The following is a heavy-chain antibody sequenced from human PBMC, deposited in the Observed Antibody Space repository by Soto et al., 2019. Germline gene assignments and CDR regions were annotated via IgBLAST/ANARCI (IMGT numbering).Heavy chain of an antibody. V-gene: IGHV4-31*03. D-gene: IGHD3-3*01. CDR1: GGSISRGGYY. J-gene: IGHJ5*02. CDR3: ARVLRFLEWAPWFDP. CDR2: IYYSGST. Sequence: QVQLQESGPGLVKPSQTLSLTCTVSGGSISRGGYYWSWIRQHPGKGLEWIGYIYYSGSTYYNPSLKSRVTISVDTSKNQFSLKLSSVTAAGTAVYYCARVLRFLEWAPWFDPWGQGTLVTVSS.